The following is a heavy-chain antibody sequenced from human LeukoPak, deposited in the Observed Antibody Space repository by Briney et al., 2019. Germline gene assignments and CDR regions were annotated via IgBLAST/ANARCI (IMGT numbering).Heavy chain of an antibody. V-gene: IGHV3-30*18. CDR1: GFTFSSYG. Sequence: GGSLRLSCAASGFTFSSYGMHWVRQAPGKGLEWVAVISYDGSNKYYADSVKGRFTISRDNSKNTLYLQMNSLRAEDTAVYYCAKDAEAAAGTFDYWGQGTLVTVSS. J-gene: IGHJ4*02. CDR2: ISYDGSNK. CDR3: AKDAEAAAGTFDY. D-gene: IGHD6-13*01.